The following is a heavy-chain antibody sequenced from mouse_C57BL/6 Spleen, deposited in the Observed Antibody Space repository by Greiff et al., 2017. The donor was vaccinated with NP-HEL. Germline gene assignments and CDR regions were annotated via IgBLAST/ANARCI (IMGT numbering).Heavy chain of an antibody. J-gene: IGHJ1*03. CDR1: GFTFSDYG. D-gene: IGHD2-5*01. CDR2: ISSGSSTI. CDR3: ARRIYSNPWYFDV. Sequence: EVKLMESGGGLVKPGGSLKLSCAASGFTFSDYGMHWVRQAPEKGLEWVAYISSGSSTIYYADTVKGRFTISRDNAKNTLFLQMTSLRSEDTAMYYCARRIYSNPWYFDVWGTGTTVTVSS. V-gene: IGHV5-17*01.